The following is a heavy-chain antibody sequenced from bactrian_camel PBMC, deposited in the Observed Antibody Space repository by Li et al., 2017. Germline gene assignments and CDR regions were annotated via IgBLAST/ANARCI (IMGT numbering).Heavy chain of an antibody. CDR3: AARPSPHCLTEVQNLGTMDPKYVYNY. V-gene: IGHV3S54*01. CDR2: ISTSDGRT. D-gene: IGHD2*01. Sequence: LVESGGGSVQAGGSLKLSCSASGYRYSSVACMGWYRQAPGKEREGIASISTSDGRTYYADSVKGRFTISRDNAKNTLYLQMNSLKPEDTAMYYCAARPSPHCLTEVQNLGTMDPKYVYNYWGQGTQVTVS. CDR1: GYRYSSVA. J-gene: IGHJ4*01.